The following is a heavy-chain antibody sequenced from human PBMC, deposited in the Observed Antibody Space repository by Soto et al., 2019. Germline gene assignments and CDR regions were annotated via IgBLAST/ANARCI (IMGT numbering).Heavy chain of an antibody. CDR2: ISSNGGST. CDR1: GFTFSSYA. J-gene: IGHJ6*02. V-gene: IGHV3-64D*06. CDR3: VKIATTARSPEGMDV. D-gene: IGHD4-17*01. Sequence: EVQLVESGGGLVQPGGSLRLSCSASGFTFSSYAMHWVRQAPGKGLEYVSAISSNGGSTYYADSVKGRFTISRDNSKNTLYLQMSSLRAEDTAVYYCVKIATTARSPEGMDVWGQGTTVTVSS.